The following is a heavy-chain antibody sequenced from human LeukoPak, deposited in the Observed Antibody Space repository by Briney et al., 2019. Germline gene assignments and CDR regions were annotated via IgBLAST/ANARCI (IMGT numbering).Heavy chain of an antibody. CDR1: GGSFSGYY. D-gene: IGHD3-10*01. CDR3: SSTGSYSGRFDY. V-gene: IGHV4-34*01. J-gene: IGHJ4*02. Sequence: PSETLSLTCAVYGGSFSGYYWSWIRQPPGKGLEWIGEINHSGSTNYNPSLKSRVTISVDTSKNQFSLKLSSVTAADTAAFYCSSTGSYSGRFDYWGQGTLVTVSS. CDR2: INHSGST.